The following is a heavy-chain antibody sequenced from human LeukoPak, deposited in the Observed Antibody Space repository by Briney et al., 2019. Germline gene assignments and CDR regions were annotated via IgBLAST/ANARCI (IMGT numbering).Heavy chain of an antibody. J-gene: IGHJ6*02. Sequence: AETLSLTCTVSGVSISSYYWSWIRQPPGKGLEWVGYIYYSGGTNYNPSLKSRVTISVDTSKNQFSLKLSSVTAADTAVYYCARTRVRPPSYYSGMDVWGQGTTVTASS. CDR3: ARTRVRPPSYYSGMDV. V-gene: IGHV4-59*08. D-gene: IGHD4-17*01. CDR2: IYYSGGT. CDR1: GVSISSYY.